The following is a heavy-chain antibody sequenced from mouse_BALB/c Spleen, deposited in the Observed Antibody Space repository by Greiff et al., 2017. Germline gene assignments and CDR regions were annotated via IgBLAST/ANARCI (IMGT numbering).Heavy chain of an antibody. J-gene: IGHJ4*01. D-gene: IGHD2-1*01. CDR2: INPNNGGT. CDR3: ARRYGNYEGDYAMDD. Sequence: VQLQQSGPELVKPGASVKIPCKASGYTFTDYNMDWVKQSHGKSLEWIGDINPNNGGTIYNQKFKGKATLTVDKSSSTAYMELRSLTSEDTAVYYCARRYGNYEGDYAMDDWGQGTSVTVAS. V-gene: IGHV1-18*01. CDR1: GYTFTDYN.